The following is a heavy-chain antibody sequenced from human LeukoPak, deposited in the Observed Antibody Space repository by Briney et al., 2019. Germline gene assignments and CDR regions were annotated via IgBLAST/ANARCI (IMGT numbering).Heavy chain of an antibody. Sequence: GASVKVSCKASGFSFTSYDINWVRQAAGQGLEWMGWMNPNTGSAAYEQKFQDRVAFTRNTSISTAYMELSSLRSEDTAVYYCANYIGGKQWLVGSVFDYWGQGTLVTVSS. CDR3: ANYIGGKQWLVGSVFDY. CDR2: MNPNTGSA. CDR1: GFSFTSYD. D-gene: IGHD6-19*01. V-gene: IGHV1-8*01. J-gene: IGHJ4*02.